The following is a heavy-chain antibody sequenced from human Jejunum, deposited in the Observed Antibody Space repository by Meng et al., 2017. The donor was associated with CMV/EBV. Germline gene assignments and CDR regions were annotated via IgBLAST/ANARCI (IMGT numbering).Heavy chain of an antibody. J-gene: IGHJ4*02. CDR3: ATSPGYPREFGY. CDR1: GGSFSSDSYY. V-gene: IGHV4-61*01. D-gene: IGHD3-10*01. CDR2: IHYSGST. Sequence: VSGGSFSSDSYYWSWIRQPPGKGLESIGFIHYSGSTNYNPSLMSRVTISVDTSKNQFSLKLSSVTAADTAVYYCATSPGYPREFGYWGQGTLVTVSS.